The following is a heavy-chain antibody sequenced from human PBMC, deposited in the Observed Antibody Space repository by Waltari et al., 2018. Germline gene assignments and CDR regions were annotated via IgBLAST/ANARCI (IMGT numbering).Heavy chain of an antibody. Sequence: QLQLQESGPGLVKPSETLSLTCTVSGGPISSSSYSWGWLRQPPGKGLEWIGSIYYNGSTYYNPSLKSRVTISVDTSKNQFSLKLSSVTAADTAVYYCARHPDILTGYYTFDYWGQGTMVTVSS. CDR2: IYYNGST. V-gene: IGHV4-39*07. CDR3: ARHPDILTGYYTFDY. D-gene: IGHD3-9*01. J-gene: IGHJ4*02. CDR1: GGPISSSSYS.